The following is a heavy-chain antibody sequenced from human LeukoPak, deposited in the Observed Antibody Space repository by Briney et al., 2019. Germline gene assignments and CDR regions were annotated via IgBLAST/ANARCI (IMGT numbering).Heavy chain of an antibody. CDR2: INYSGNS. D-gene: IGHD2-21*01. CDR1: GDSISTDH. V-gene: IGHV4-59*08. Sequence: SETLSLTCIVSGDSISTDHWSWIRQSPGKGLEWIGYINYSGNSEYNPSRKSRVTISVDRSKNQVSLKMRSVTAADTAVYYCARLDCISDTCYNYWALGALVTVSS. CDR3: ARLDCISDTCYNY. J-gene: IGHJ4*02.